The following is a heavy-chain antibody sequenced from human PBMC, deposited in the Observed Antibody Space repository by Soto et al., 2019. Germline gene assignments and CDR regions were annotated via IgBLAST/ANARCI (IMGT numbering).Heavy chain of an antibody. CDR1: GGSFSGYY. CDR2: INHSGST. CDR3: ARERRYYGSGSVGYYYYYGMDV. D-gene: IGHD3-10*01. J-gene: IGHJ6*02. V-gene: IGHV4-34*01. Sequence: SETLSLTCAVYGGSFSGYYWSWIRQPPGKGLEWIGEINHSGSTNYNPSLKSRVTIPVDTSKNQFSLKLSSVTAADTAVYYCARERRYYGSGSVGYYYYYGMDVWGQGTTVTVSS.